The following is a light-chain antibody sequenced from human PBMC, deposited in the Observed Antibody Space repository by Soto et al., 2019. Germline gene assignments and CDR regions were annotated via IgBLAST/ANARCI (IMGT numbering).Light chain of an antibody. CDR1: QSVRSIYFPLHQQXPXXSESVSRSY. CDR2: GAS. CDR3: QQYGSPLNV. Sequence: MVLTQSPATLSLSPGERATLSLRASQSVRSIYFPLHQQXPXXSESVSRSYLEWHQQIXGEAPRXXIYGASSRATGIPDRFGGSGAGAGFTLTISRLEPEDVEVLFSQQYGSPLNVFGQGTRLEIK. J-gene: IGKJ5*01. V-gene: IGKV3-20*01.